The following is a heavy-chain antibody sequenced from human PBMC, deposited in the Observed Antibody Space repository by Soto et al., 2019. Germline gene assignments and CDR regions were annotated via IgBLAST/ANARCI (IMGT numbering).Heavy chain of an antibody. CDR3: VAELNFGKLSVV. Sequence: QVQLVQSGVEVKKPGSSVRVSCKASGDTFKNSVISWVRQAPGQVLEWMGGTIPLFGTTDYAQKFQGRLTITTDESTTTAYMEVSRLTSEDTAVYYCVAELNFGKLSVVWGQWTTVSVS. CDR2: TIPLFGTT. J-gene: IGHJ6*02. D-gene: IGHD3-10*01. CDR1: GDTFKNSV. V-gene: IGHV1-69*01.